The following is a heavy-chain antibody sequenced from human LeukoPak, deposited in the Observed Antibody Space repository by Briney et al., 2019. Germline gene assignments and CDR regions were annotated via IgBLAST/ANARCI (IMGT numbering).Heavy chain of an antibody. J-gene: IGHJ5*02. V-gene: IGHV1-69*05. D-gene: IGHD3-3*01. Sequence: SVKVSCKASGGTFSSYAISWVRQAPGQGLEWMGRIIPIFGTANYAQTFQGRVTITTEESTSTAYIELSSLRSEDTAVYYCASGRLGRFLEWPYNWFDPWGQGTLVTVSS. CDR1: GGTFSSYA. CDR3: ASGRLGRFLEWPYNWFDP. CDR2: IIPIFGTA.